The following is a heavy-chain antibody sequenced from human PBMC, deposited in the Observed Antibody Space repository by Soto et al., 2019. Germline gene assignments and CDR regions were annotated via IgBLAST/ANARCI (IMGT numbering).Heavy chain of an antibody. D-gene: IGHD6-19*01. V-gene: IGHV3-74*01. Sequence: GGSLRLSCAASEFSFSNSWMHWFRQAPGKGLVWVSRINIDGSSTDYADSVKGRFTISRDNAKNTLYLQMNSLRVEDTAVYYCARGNIAVAVRGLFDYWGQGTLVTVSS. CDR2: INIDGSST. CDR3: ARGNIAVAVRGLFDY. CDR1: EFSFSNSW. J-gene: IGHJ4*02.